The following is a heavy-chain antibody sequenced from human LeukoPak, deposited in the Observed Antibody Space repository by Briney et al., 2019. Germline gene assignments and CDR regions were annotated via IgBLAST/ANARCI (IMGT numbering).Heavy chain of an antibody. J-gene: IGHJ4*02. Sequence: ASVKVSCKASGYTFTSYARNWVRQAPGQGLEWMGWINTNTGNPTYAHGFTGRFVFSLDTSVSTAYLQISSLKAEDTAVYYCAREPTRPYSSSYYFDYWGQGTLVTVSS. D-gene: IGHD6-13*01. V-gene: IGHV7-4-1*02. CDR2: INTNTGNP. CDR1: GYTFTSYA. CDR3: AREPTRPYSSSYYFDY.